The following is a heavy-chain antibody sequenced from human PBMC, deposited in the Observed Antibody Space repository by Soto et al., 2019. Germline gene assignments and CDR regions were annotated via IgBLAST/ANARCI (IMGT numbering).Heavy chain of an antibody. Sequence: GGSLRLSCAASGFTFDDYGMSWVRQAPGKGLEWVSGINWDGVSTGYADSVNGRFTISRDNAKTSLYLQMNSLRAEDTALYHCARASHGDSTYYYYMDVWGKGTTVTVSS. CDR3: ARASHGDSTYYYYMDV. CDR1: GFTFDDYG. CDR2: INWDGVST. V-gene: IGHV3-20*01. J-gene: IGHJ6*03.